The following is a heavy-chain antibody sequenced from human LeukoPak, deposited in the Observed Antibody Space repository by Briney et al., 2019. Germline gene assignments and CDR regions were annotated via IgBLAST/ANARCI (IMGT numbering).Heavy chain of an antibody. Sequence: ASVKVSCKSSGYTFTSYGISWVRQAPGQGLEWMGWISAYNGNTNYAQKLQGRVTMTTDTSTSTAYMELRSLRSDDTAVYYCARSRPWGAYYYDSSGYYLDYWGQGTLVTVSS. CDR1: GYTFTSYG. V-gene: IGHV1-18*01. CDR2: ISAYNGNT. D-gene: IGHD3-22*01. J-gene: IGHJ4*02. CDR3: ARSRPWGAYYYDSSGYYLDY.